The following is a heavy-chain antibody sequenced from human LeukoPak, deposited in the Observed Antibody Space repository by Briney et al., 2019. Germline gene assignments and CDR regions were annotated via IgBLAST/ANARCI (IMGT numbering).Heavy chain of an antibody. CDR2: ISAYNGNT. CDR3: AREVDYGGLYNWFDP. Sequence: ASVKVSCKASGYTFTSYAMNWVRQAPGQGLEWMGWISAYNGNTNYAQKLQGRVTMTTDTSTSTAYMELRSLRSDDTAVYYCAREVDYGGLYNWFDPWGQGTLVTVSS. V-gene: IGHV1-18*01. CDR1: GYTFTSYA. J-gene: IGHJ5*02. D-gene: IGHD4-23*01.